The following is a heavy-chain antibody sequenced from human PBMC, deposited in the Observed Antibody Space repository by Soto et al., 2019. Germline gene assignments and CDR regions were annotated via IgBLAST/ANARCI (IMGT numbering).Heavy chain of an antibody. Sequence: GGSLRLSCAASGFTFSSYSMNWVRQAPGKGLEWVSYISGSSTIYYADSVKDRFTISRDNAKNSLYLQMNSLRARDKAVYYCARVGRLALPANYYYYYMDVWGKGTTVTVSS. CDR1: GFTFSSYS. V-gene: IGHV3-48*01. CDR2: ISGSSTI. J-gene: IGHJ6*03. CDR3: ARVGRLALPANYYYYYMDV. D-gene: IGHD6-25*01.